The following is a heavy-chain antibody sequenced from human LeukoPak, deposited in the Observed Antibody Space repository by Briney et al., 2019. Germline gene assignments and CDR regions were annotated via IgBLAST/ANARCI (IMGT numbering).Heavy chain of an antibody. CDR3: ARDWVTGDS. J-gene: IGHJ5*02. CDR1: GYTFTRYP. Sequence: GASVTVSCKASGYTFTRYPMHWVRQAPGQRLEWMGWINAGNGDTKYSQKFQGRVTITADESTSTAYMELSSLRSEDTAVYYCARDWVTGDSWGQGTLVTVSS. D-gene: IGHD7-27*01. V-gene: IGHV1-3*01. CDR2: INAGNGDT.